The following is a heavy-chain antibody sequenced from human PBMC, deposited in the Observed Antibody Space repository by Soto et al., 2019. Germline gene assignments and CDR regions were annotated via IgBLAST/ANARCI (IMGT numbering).Heavy chain of an antibody. J-gene: IGHJ4*02. V-gene: IGHV4-4*02. CDR1: SGSISSSNW. CDR2: VYHSGST. CDR3: ARVGARVAGTGDFDY. Sequence: SETLSLTCAVSSGSISSSNWWSWVRQPPGKGLEWIGEVYHSGSTNYNPSLKSRVTISVDKSKNQFSPKLSSVTAADTAVYYCARVGARVAGTGDFDYWGQGTLVTVSS. D-gene: IGHD6-19*01.